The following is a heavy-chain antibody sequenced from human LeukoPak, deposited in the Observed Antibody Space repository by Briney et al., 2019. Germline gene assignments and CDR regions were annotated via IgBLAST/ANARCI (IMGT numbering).Heavy chain of an antibody. D-gene: IGHD3-22*01. CDR3: ARGYYDSSGYFDY. CDR1: GGTFSSYA. V-gene: IGHV1-69*04. Sequence: SVKVSCKASGGTFSSYAISWVRQAPGQGLEWMGKIIPILGIANYAQKFQGRVTITADKSTSTAYMELSSLRSEDTAVYYCARGYYDSSGYFDYWGQGTLVTVSS. CDR2: IIPILGIA. J-gene: IGHJ4*02.